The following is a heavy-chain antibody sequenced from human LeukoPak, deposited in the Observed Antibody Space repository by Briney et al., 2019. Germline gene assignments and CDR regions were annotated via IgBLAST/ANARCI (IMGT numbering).Heavy chain of an antibody. CDR2: TYYKSKWYH. CDR1: GDTVSSNSAA. CDR3: AREVVTMVRGIIIRSDGMDV. V-gene: IGHV6-1*01. Sequence: SQTLSLTCTISGDTVSSNSAAWNRIRQSPSRGLEWLRRTYYKSKWYHDYVVSVKSRITINPDTSMNRFSLQLNSVTPEDTAVYYCAREVVTMVRGIIIRSDGMDVWGQGTTVTVSS. J-gene: IGHJ6*02. D-gene: IGHD3-10*01.